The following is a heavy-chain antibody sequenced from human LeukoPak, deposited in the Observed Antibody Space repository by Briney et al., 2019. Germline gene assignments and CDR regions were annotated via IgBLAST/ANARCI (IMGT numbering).Heavy chain of an antibody. D-gene: IGHD3-22*01. V-gene: IGHV6-1*01. CDR1: GDSVSSNSAA. J-gene: IGHJ4*02. Sequence: SQTLSLTCAISGDSVSSNSAAWNWIRQSPSRGLEWLGRTYYRSKWYNDYAVSVRSRITINPDTSKNQFSLQLNSVTPEDTAVYYCAREDLDYYDSSGDFDYWGQGTLVTVSS. CDR2: TYYRSKWYN. CDR3: AREDLDYYDSSGDFDY.